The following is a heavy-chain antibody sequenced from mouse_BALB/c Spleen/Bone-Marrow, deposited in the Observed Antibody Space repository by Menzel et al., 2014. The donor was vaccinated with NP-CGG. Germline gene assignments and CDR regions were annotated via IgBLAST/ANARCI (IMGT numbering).Heavy chain of an antibody. CDR3: TRNWDYFDY. D-gene: IGHD4-1*01. J-gene: IGHJ2*01. V-gene: IGHV6-6*02. Sequence: EVKLMESGGGLVQPGGSMKLSCVASGFTFSNYWMNWVRQSPEKGLEWVAEIRLKSNNYATHYAESVKGRFTISRDDSKSSVYLQMSNLRAEDTGIYYCTRNWDYFDYWGQGTTLTVSS. CDR1: GFTFSNYW. CDR2: IRLKSNNYAT.